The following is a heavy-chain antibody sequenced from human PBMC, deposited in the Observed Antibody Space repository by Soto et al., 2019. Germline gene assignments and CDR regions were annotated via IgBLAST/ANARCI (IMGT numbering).Heavy chain of an antibody. CDR2: INPSNGNT. CDR1: GYTFTSYY. Sequence: GASVKVSCKASGYTFTSYYMHWVRQAPGQRLEWMGIINPSNGNTKYSQKFQGRVTITRDTSASTAYMELSSLRSEDTAVYYCATSPGDPGLLWFVYWGQGTLVTVSS. D-gene: IGHD3-10*01. CDR3: ATSPGDPGLLWFVY. V-gene: IGHV1-46*01. J-gene: IGHJ4*02.